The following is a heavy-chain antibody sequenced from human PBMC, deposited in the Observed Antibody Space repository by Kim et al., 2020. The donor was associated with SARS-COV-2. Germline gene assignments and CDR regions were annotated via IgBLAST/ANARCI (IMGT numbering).Heavy chain of an antibody. J-gene: IGHJ4*02. V-gene: IGHV4-61*01. Sequence: SETLSLTCTVSGGSVSSGSYYWSWIRQPPGKGLEWIGYIYYSGSTNYNPSLKSRVTISIDTSKNQFSLKLSSVTAADTAVYYCARVPWIHLWLRGGYIDYWGQGTLATVSS. CDR2: IYYSGST. CDR3: ARVPWIHLWLRGGYIDY. CDR1: GGSVSSGSYY. D-gene: IGHD5-18*01.